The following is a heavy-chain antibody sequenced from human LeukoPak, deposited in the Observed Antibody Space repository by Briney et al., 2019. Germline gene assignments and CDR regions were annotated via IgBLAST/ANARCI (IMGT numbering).Heavy chain of an antibody. D-gene: IGHD6-19*01. CDR1: GFTYSKYW. CDR2: INTDGTVT. CDR3: ATKQWLAPPPDS. J-gene: IGHJ4*02. V-gene: IGHV3-74*03. Sequence: GVSLRLSCAASGFTYSKYWMLWLRQAPGKGLESVSRINTDGTVTTYADSVKGRFTVSRDNADNTMFLQMNSVRDEDTAVYYCATKQWLAPPPDSWGQGTPVTVSS.